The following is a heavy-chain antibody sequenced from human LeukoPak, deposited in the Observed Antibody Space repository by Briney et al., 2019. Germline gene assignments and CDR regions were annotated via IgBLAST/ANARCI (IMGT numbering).Heavy chain of an antibody. Sequence: VASVKVSCKASGYTFTSYGISWVRQAPGQGLEWMGWISAYNSNTNYRPKVQGRVTMTTDTSTSTAYMDLRSLRSDDTAIYYCARDSPDGSGTYYNDSPDYWGQGTLVTVSS. CDR3: ARDSPDGSGTYYNDSPDY. V-gene: IGHV1-18*01. CDR1: GYTFTSYG. CDR2: ISAYNSNT. D-gene: IGHD3-10*01. J-gene: IGHJ4*02.